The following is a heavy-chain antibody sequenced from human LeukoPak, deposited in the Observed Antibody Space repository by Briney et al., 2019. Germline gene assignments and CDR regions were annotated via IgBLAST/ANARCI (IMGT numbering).Heavy chain of an antibody. CDR3: ARDLGITISRQLGWFDP. CDR2: INSDINTI. D-gene: IGHD3-3*01. CDR1: GFTFISYS. V-gene: IGHV3-48*01. Sequence: GGSLRLSCVASGFTFISYSMSWVRQAPGKGLEWVSHINSDINTIYYADSVKGRFTISRDNAKNSLYLQMNSLRVEDTAVYYCARDLGITISRQLGWFDPWGQGTLVTVSS. J-gene: IGHJ5*02.